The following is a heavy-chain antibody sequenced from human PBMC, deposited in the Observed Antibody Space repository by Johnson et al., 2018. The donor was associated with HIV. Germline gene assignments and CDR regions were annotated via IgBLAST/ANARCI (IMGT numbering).Heavy chain of an antibody. CDR2: ISYDGSNK. V-gene: IGHV3-30*04. J-gene: IGHJ3*02. Sequence: QVQLVESGGGVVRPGGSLRLSCAASGFTFSSYAMHWVRQAPGKGLEWVAVISYDGSNKYYADSVKGRFTISRDNSKNTLYLQMKSLRAEDTAVYYCAELPGFGDYDDGALDIWGQGTMVTVSS. D-gene: IGHD4-17*01. CDR3: AELPGFGDYDDGALDI. CDR1: GFTFSSYA.